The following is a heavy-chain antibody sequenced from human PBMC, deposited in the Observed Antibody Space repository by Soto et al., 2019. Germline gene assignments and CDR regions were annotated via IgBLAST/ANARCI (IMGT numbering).Heavy chain of an antibody. CDR1: GFTFSSYA. CDR2: ISYDGSNK. Sequence: QVQLVESGGGVVQPGRSLRLSCAASGFTFSSYAMHWVRQAPGTGLGWVAVISYDGSNKYHADSVKGRFTISRDNSKNTLYLQMNSLRAEDTAVYYCARGGSGWYKDGMDVWGQGTTVTVSS. J-gene: IGHJ6*02. V-gene: IGHV3-30-3*01. D-gene: IGHD6-19*01. CDR3: ARGGSGWYKDGMDV.